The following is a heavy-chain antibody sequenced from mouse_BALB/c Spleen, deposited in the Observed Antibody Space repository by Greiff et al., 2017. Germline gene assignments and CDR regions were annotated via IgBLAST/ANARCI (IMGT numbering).Heavy chain of an antibody. Sequence: EVMLVESGGGLVQPGGSRKLSCAASGFTFSSFGMHWVRQAPEKGLECVAYISSGSSTIYYADTVKGRFTISRDNPKNTLFLQMTSLRSEDTAMYYCARSRWLGAMDYWGQGTSVTVSS. D-gene: IGHD2-3*01. CDR1: GFTFSSFG. V-gene: IGHV5-17*02. CDR3: ARSRWLGAMDY. CDR2: ISSGSSTI. J-gene: IGHJ4*01.